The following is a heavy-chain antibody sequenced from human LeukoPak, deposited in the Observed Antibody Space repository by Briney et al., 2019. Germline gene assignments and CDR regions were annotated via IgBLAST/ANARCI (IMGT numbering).Heavy chain of an antibody. J-gene: IGHJ3*02. CDR3: AKDLYSSSWYNHDAFDI. CDR1: GFTFSSYG. Sequence: GGSLRLSCAASGFTFSSYGMHWVRQAPGKGLEWVAFIRYDGSNKYYADSVKGRFTISRDNSKNTLYLQMNSLRAEDTAAYYCAKDLYSSSWYNHDAFDIWGQGTMVTVSS. CDR2: IRYDGSNK. V-gene: IGHV3-30*02. D-gene: IGHD6-13*01.